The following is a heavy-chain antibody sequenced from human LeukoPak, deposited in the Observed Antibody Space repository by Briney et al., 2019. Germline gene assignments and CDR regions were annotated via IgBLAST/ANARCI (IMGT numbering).Heavy chain of an antibody. CDR2: IHYSGSS. J-gene: IGHJ5*01. D-gene: IGHD2-8*01. Sequence: SETLSLTCTVTGDSTSNFYWHWIRQSPGKGLEWIGNIHYSGSSVYNPSLQSRVTISIDTSRRQFFLNLNSVTAADTAVYFCALAPNSNWFDFWGPGTLVTVSS. CDR3: ALAPNSNWFDF. CDR1: GDSTSNFY. V-gene: IGHV4-59*03.